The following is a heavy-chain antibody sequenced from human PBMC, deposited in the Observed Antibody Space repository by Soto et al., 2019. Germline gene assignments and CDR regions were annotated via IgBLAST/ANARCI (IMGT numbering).Heavy chain of an antibody. CDR1: GYTLTELS. D-gene: IGHD5-12*01. J-gene: IGHJ6*02. Sequence: GASVKVSCKVSGYTLTELSMHWVRQAPGKGLEWMGGFDPEDGETIYAQKFQGRVTMTEDTSTDTAYMELSSLRSEDTAVYYCATPSADIVATIPPPYYYYGMDVWGQGTTVTV. CDR3: ATPSADIVATIPPPYYYYGMDV. CDR2: FDPEDGET. V-gene: IGHV1-24*01.